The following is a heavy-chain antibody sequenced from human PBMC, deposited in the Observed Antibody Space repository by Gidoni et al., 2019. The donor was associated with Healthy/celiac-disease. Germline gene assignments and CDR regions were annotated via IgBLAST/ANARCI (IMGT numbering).Heavy chain of an antibody. CDR1: GGSFSGYY. Sequence: QVQLQQWGAGLLKPSETLSLTCAVYGGSFSGYYWSWIRQPPGKGLEWIGEINHSGSTNYNPSLKSRVTISVDTSKNQFSLKLSSVTAADTAVYYCARGSPSSFIAVAGPDLLDYWGQGTLVTVSS. V-gene: IGHV4-34*01. J-gene: IGHJ4*02. CDR3: ARGSPSSFIAVAGPDLLDY. CDR2: INHSGST. D-gene: IGHD6-19*01.